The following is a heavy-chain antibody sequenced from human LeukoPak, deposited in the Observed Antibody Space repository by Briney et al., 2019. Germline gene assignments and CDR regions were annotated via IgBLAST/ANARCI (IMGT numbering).Heavy chain of an antibody. Sequence: ASVKVSCKASGYTFTSYGISWVRQAPGQGPEWMGWISAYNGNTNYAQKLQGRVTMTTDTSTSTAYMELRSLSSDDTAVYYCARDTAVAGTLDYWGQGTLVTVSS. CDR2: ISAYNGNT. V-gene: IGHV1-18*01. J-gene: IGHJ4*02. D-gene: IGHD6-19*01. CDR1: GYTFTSYG. CDR3: ARDTAVAGTLDY.